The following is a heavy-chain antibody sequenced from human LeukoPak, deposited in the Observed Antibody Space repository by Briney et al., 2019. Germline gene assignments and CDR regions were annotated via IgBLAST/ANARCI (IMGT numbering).Heavy chain of an antibody. V-gene: IGHV1-69*13. J-gene: IGHJ6*02. CDR1: GYTFTSYY. CDR3: ARDPKLAYYYGMDV. CDR2: IIPIFGAT. D-gene: IGHD1-1*01. Sequence: SVKVSCKASGYTFTSYYMHWVRQAPGQGLEWMGGIIPIFGATNCAQKFQGRVTITADESTSTAYMELSSLRSEDTAVYYCARDPKLAYYYGMDVWGQGTTVTVSS.